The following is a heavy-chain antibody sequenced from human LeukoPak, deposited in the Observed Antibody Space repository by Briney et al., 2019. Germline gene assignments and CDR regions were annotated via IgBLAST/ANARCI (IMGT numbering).Heavy chain of an antibody. V-gene: IGHV3-30*18. J-gene: IGHJ4*02. D-gene: IGHD3-10*01. Sequence: GGTLRLSCAASGFTFSSYGMHWVRQAPGKGLEWVAVISYDGSNKYYADSLKGRFTISRDNSKNTLYLQMNSLRAEDTAVYYCAKDYWFGEFFYWGQGTLVTVSS. CDR1: GFTFSSYG. CDR3: AKDYWFGEFFY. CDR2: ISYDGSNK.